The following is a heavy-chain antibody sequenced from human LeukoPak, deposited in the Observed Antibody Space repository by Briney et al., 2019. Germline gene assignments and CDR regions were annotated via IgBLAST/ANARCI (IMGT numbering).Heavy chain of an antibody. V-gene: IGHV3-7*01. CDR2: IKEDGKDK. D-gene: IGHD2-21*01. CDR3: ARDCGRGFDL. J-gene: IGHJ5*02. CDR1: GFIFSRYW. Sequence: GGSLRLSCVGSGFIFSRYWVTWVRQAPGKGLEWVANIKEDGKDKYYVDSVKGRFTISKDNAKSSVYVQMNSLRADDTAVYYCARDCGRGFDLWGQGTLVTVSS.